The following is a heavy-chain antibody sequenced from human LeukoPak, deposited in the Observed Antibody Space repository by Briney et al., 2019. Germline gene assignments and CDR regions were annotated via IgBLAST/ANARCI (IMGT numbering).Heavy chain of an antibody. CDR2: ISAYNGNT. Sequence: ASVKVSCKASGYTFTSYGISWVRQAPGQGLEGMGWISAYNGNTNYAQKLQGRVTMTTDTSTSTAYIELRSLRSDDTAVYYCARESERITIFGVANLSYYYYGMDVWGQGTTVTVSS. V-gene: IGHV1-18*01. J-gene: IGHJ6*02. D-gene: IGHD3-3*01. CDR3: ARESERITIFGVANLSYYYYGMDV. CDR1: GYTFTSYG.